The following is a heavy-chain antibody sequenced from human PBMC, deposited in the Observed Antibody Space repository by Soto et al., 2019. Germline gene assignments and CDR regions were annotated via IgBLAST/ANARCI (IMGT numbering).Heavy chain of an antibody. CDR3: ARAYPPDYRGGARGSSDY. V-gene: IGHV4-31*03. J-gene: IGHJ4*02. CDR2: IYYSGST. CDR1: GGSVSRGGYF. D-gene: IGHD2-21*01. Sequence: QLQLQESGPGLVKPSQTLTLTCTVSGGSVSRGGYFWNWIRQHPGKGLEWIGYIYYSGSTSYNPYLRKRVSILVDASNNQLSLRLSPASGAHPAVYYCARAYPPDYRGGARGSSDYWGQGTLVTVSA.